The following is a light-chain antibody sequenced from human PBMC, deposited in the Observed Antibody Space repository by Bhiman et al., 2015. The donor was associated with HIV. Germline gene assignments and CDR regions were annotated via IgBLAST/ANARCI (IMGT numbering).Light chain of an antibody. CDR1: SSDVGGYNY. J-gene: IGLJ1*01. Sequence: QSALTQPPSASGSPGQSVTISCTGTSSDVGGYNYVSWYQQHPGKAPKLMIYDVSKRPSGVSNRFSGSKSGNTASLTISGLQAEDEADYYCSSYTSSSTYVFGTGTKVTVL. CDR3: SSYTSSSTYV. CDR2: DVS. V-gene: IGLV2-14*01.